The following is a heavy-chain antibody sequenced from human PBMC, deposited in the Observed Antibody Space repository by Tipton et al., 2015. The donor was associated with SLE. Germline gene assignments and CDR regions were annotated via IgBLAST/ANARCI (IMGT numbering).Heavy chain of an antibody. V-gene: IGHV4-59*08. J-gene: IGHJ4*02. D-gene: IGHD6-19*01. CDR2: IHHSGSI. Sequence: TLSLTCTVSGDSVRSFYWSWIRLPPGKGLEWIGYIHHSGSINYNPSLRSQVTMSMDTSQNQFSLKLSSVTAADTAVYYCARHFYNIGWNHFDNWGPGTLVTVSS. CDR3: ARHFYNIGWNHFDN. CDR1: GDSVRSFY.